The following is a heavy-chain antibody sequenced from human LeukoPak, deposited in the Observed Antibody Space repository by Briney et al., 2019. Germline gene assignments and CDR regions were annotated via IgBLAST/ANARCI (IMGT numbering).Heavy chain of an antibody. Sequence: PAETLSLTCTVSGGSISSFYWSWIRQPPGKRLEYIGYISYSGTTSYNPSLKSRVTISLDTSKNQFSLKLTSVTAADTAVYYCARDKGLPQAFDIWGQGTMVTVSS. CDR1: GGSISSFY. J-gene: IGHJ3*02. CDR3: ARDKGLPQAFDI. CDR2: ISYSGTT. D-gene: IGHD5/OR15-5a*01. V-gene: IGHV4-59*01.